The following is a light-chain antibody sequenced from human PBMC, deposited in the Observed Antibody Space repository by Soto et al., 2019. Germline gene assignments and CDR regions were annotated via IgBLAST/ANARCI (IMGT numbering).Light chain of an antibody. J-gene: IGLJ2*01. CDR1: SSNIGAGYD. Sequence: QSALTQPPSVSGAPGQRVTISCTGSSSNIGAGYDVHWYQQLPGTAPKLLISHNNNRPSGVPDRFSGSKSGTSASLAITGLKAEDEADYYCQSYDSSLSGWVVFGGGTKVTVL. V-gene: IGLV1-40*01. CDR2: HNN. CDR3: QSYDSSLSGWVV.